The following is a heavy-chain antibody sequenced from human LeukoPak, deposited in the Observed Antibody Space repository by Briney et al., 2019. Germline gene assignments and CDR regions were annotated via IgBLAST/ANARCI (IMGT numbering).Heavy chain of an antibody. J-gene: IGHJ4*02. D-gene: IGHD2-2*01. CDR3: ARDLSEYCSSTSCYGGDY. CDR1: GYTFTVCD. CDR2: INHNSGGT. Sequence: ASGKLSCKAAGYTFTVCDMHWVRQPPGQGLEGMDLINHNSGGTNYAQKFQGRVTMTRDTSIRTAYMEMSRLRSDDTAVYYCARDLSEYCSSTSCYGGDYWGQGTLVTVSS. V-gene: IGHV1-2*02.